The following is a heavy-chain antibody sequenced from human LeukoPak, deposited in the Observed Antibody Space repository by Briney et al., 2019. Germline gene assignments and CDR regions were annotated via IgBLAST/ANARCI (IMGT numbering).Heavy chain of an antibody. CDR2: ISAYNGNT. V-gene: IGHV1-18*01. CDR1: GYTFTSSG. CDR3: ARASSNYAPSLLDY. J-gene: IGHJ4*02. Sequence: VASVKVSCKASGYTFTSSGISWVRQAPGQGLEWMGWISAYNGNTNYAQKLQGRVTMTTDTSTSTAYMELRSLRSDDTAVYYCARASSNYAPSLLDYWGQGTLVTVSS. D-gene: IGHD4-11*01.